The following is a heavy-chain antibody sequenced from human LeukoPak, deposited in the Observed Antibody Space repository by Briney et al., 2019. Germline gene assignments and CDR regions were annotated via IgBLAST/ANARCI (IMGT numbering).Heavy chain of an antibody. Sequence: ASVKVSCKVSGYTLTELSMHWVRQAPGKGLEWMGGFDPEDGETIYAQKFQGRVTMTEDTSTDTAYMELSSLRSEDTAVYYCATVLDGSSRPYYFDYWGQGTLVTVSS. CDR2: FDPEDGET. V-gene: IGHV1-24*01. CDR1: GYTLTELS. CDR3: ATVLDGSSRPYYFDY. D-gene: IGHD6-13*01. J-gene: IGHJ4*02.